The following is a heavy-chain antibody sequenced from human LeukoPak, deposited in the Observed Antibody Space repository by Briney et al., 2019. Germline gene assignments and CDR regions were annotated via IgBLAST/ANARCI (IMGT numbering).Heavy chain of an antibody. J-gene: IGHJ6*02. V-gene: IGHV3-48*03. D-gene: IGHD4-17*01. CDR1: GFTFSSYE. Sequence: GGTLRLSCAASGFTFSSYEMNWVRQAPGQGLELDSYISSSGSTIYYADSVKGRFTISRENAKKSLYLQMNSLRAEDTAVYYCARGPHYEYYYYYGMDVWGQGTTVTVSS. CDR2: ISSSGSTI. CDR3: ARGPHYEYYYYYGMDV.